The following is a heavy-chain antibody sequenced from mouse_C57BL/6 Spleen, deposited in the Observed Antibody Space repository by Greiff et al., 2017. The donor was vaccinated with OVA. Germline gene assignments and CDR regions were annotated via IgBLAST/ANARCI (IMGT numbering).Heavy chain of an antibody. CDR2: IDPEDGDT. CDR3: TTAYYYVSSLDY. V-gene: IGHV14-1*01. Sequence: EVQLQQSGAELVRPGASVKLSCTASGFNIKDYYMHWVQQRPEQGLEWIGRIDPEDGDTEYAPKFQGKATMTADTSSNTAYLQLSSLTSEDTAVYYCTTAYYYVSSLDYWGQGTTLTVSS. CDR1: GFNIKDYY. D-gene: IGHD1-1*01. J-gene: IGHJ2*01.